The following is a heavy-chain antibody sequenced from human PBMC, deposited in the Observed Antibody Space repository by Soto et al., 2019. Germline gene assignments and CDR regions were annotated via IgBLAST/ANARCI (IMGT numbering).Heavy chain of an antibody. V-gene: IGHV4-59*01. CDR1: GGSISSYY. Sequence: SETLSLTCTVSGGSISSYYWSWIRQPPGKGLEWIGYIYYSGSTNYNPSLKSRVTISVDTSKNQFSLKLSSVTAADTAVYYCARLPIRGYSGYEDYYYYGMDVWGQGTTVTVSS. CDR3: ARLPIRGYSGYEDYYYYGMDV. CDR2: IYYSGST. D-gene: IGHD5-12*01. J-gene: IGHJ6*02.